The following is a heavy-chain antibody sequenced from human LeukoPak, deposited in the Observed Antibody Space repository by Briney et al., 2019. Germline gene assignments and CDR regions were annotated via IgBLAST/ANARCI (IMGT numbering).Heavy chain of an antibody. J-gene: IGHJ1*01. CDR1: GFTFGDYA. CDR3: TRSPLNYYDSSGHSAEYFQH. D-gene: IGHD3-22*01. V-gene: IGHV3-49*04. CDR2: IRSKAYGGTT. Sequence: GGSLRLSCTASGFTFGDYAMSWVRQAPGKGLEWVGFIRSKAYGGTTEYAASVKGRFTISRDDSKSIAYLQMNSLKTEDTAVYYCTRSPLNYYDSSGHSAEYFQHWGQGTLVTVSS.